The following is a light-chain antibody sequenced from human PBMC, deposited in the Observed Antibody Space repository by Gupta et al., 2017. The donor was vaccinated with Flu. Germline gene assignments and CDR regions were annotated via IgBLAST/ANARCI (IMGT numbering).Light chain of an antibody. J-gene: IGKJ4*01. CDR1: QCVSTY. V-gene: IGKV3-11*01. CDR3: QQRSNRPLT. Sequence: IVLTPSPATLSLSTGEGATLSCRASQCVSTYLAWYQQKPGQAPRLFIIDASNRAAGIPARLRGGESGTDFTLTISGRGPVVFAAYFCQQRSNRPLTFGGGTKVEIK. CDR2: DAS.